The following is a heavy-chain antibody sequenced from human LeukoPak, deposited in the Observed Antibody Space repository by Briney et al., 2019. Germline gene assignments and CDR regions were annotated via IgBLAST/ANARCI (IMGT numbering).Heavy chain of an antibody. J-gene: IGHJ5*02. D-gene: IGHD2-2*03. V-gene: IGHV3-66*01. CDR1: GFTVSSNY. CDR2: IYSGGST. Sequence: GGFLRLSCAASGFTVSSNYMSWVRQAPGKGLEWVSVIYSGGSTYYADSVKGRFTISRDNSKNTLYLQMNSLRAEDTAVYYCARDHGYCSSTSCYDGWFDPWGQGTLVTVSS. CDR3: ARDHGYCSSTSCYDGWFDP.